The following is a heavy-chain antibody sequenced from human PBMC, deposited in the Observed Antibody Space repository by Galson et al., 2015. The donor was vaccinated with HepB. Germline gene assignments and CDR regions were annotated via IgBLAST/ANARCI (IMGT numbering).Heavy chain of an antibody. CDR3: ARGPYCSSTSCYAAPLNWFDP. J-gene: IGHJ5*02. CDR1: GFTFSSYW. V-gene: IGHV3-7*01. D-gene: IGHD2-2*01. CDR2: IKQDGSEK. Sequence: SLRLSCAASGFTFSSYWMSWVRQAPGKGLEWVANIKQDGSEKYYVDSVKGRFTISRDNAKNSLYLQMNSLRAEDTAVYYCARGPYCSSTSCYAAPLNWFDPWGQGTLVTVSS.